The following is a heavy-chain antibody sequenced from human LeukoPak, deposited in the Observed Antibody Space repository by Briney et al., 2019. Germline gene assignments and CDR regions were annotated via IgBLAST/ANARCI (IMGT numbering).Heavy chain of an antibody. CDR3: ARGGGTFDY. CDR1: GGSISSGGYS. D-gene: IGHD6-25*01. CDR2: IYHSGST. J-gene: IGHJ4*02. Sequence: KPSETLSLTCAVSGGSISSGGYSWSWIRQPPGKGLEWIGYIYHSGSTYYNPSLKSRVTISVDKSKNQLSLKLSSVTAADTAVYYCARGGGTFDYWGQGTLVTVSP. V-gene: IGHV4-30-2*01.